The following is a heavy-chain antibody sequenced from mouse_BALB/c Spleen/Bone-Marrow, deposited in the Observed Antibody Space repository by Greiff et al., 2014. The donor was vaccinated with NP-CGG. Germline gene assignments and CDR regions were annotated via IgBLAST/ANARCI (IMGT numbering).Heavy chain of an antibody. CDR3: ARMWDGYYAMDY. J-gene: IGHJ4*01. Sequence: VQVVESGAELARPGASVKLSCKASGYTFTSYWMQWVKQRPGQGLEWIGAICPGDGDTRYTQKFKGKATLTADKSSSTAYMQLSRLASEDSAVYYCARMWDGYYAMDYWGQGTSVTVSS. D-gene: IGHD4-1*01. V-gene: IGHV1-87*01. CDR2: ICPGDGDT. CDR1: GYTFTSYW.